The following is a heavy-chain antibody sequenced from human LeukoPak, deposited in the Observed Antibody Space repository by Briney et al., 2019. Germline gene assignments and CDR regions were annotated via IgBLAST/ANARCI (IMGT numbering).Heavy chain of an antibody. CDR2: IYTSGST. CDR3: ARVGVFSSSWLLY. Sequence: PSQTLSLTCTVSGGSISSGSYYWSWIRQPAGKGLEWIGRIYTSGSTNYNPSLKSRVTISVDTSKNQFSLKLSSVTAADTAVYYCARVGVFSSSWLLYWGQGALVTVSS. CDR1: GGSISSGSYY. V-gene: IGHV4-61*02. D-gene: IGHD6-13*01. J-gene: IGHJ4*02.